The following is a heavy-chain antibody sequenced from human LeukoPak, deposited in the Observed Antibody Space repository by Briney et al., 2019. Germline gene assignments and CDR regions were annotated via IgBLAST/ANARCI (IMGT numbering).Heavy chain of an antibody. V-gene: IGHV3-53*05. D-gene: IGHD2-15*01. CDR2: IYSGGST. CDR1: GVTVSSNY. J-gene: IGHJ6*03. CDR3: AKVARDIVVVVAAVPTLYMDV. Sequence: PGGSLRLSCAASGVTVSSNYMSWVRQAPGKGLEWVSVIYSGGSTYYADSVKGRFTISRDNSKNTLYLQMNSLRAEDTAVYYCAKVARDIVVVVAAVPTLYMDVWGKGTTVTISS.